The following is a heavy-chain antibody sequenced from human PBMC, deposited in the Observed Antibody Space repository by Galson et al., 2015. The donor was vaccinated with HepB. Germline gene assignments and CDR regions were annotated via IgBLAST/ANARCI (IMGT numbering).Heavy chain of an antibody. J-gene: IGHJ3*02. CDR2: ISASNDNT. CDR3: GRRTFLAAAHNDEAIDI. Sequence: SVKVSCKASGYSFTKYGITWVRQAPGQGLEWMGWISASNDNTNYAQKVQGRVTMTTDTSTGTAYMEVRSLTSDDTAVYYCGRRTFLAAAHNDEAIDIWGQGTMLIVSS. CDR1: GYSFTKYG. V-gene: IGHV1-18*01. D-gene: IGHD6-13*01.